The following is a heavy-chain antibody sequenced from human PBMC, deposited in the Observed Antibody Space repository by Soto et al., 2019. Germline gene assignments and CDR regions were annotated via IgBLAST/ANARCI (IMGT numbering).Heavy chain of an antibody. D-gene: IGHD3-22*01. CDR3: ARDSMSSGSYYYYGMDV. Sequence: ASVKVSCKVSGYTLTELTMHWVRQAPGKGLEWMGGFDPEDGETIYAQKFQGRVTITADKSTGTAYMELSSLRSEDTAVYYCARDSMSSGSYYYYGMDVWGQGTTVTVSS. J-gene: IGHJ6*02. V-gene: IGHV1-24*01. CDR1: GYTLTELT. CDR2: FDPEDGET.